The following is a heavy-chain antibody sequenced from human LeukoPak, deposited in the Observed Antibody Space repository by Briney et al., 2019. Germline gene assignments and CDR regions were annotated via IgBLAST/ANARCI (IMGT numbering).Heavy chain of an antibody. V-gene: IGHV1-8*01. CDR1: GYTFTSYD. D-gene: IGHD1-7*01. J-gene: IGHJ5*02. Sequence: ASVKVSCKASGYTFTSYDINWVRQATGQGLEWMGWMNANNGNTNYAQKFQGRVTMTRDTSINTAYMDLSSLGSEDTAVYYCVRGAIRNYPGNWFDPWGQGTLVTVSS. CDR3: VRGAIRNYPGNWFDP. CDR2: MNANNGNT.